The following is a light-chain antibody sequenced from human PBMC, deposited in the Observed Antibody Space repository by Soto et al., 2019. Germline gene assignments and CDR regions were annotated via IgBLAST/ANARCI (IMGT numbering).Light chain of an antibody. V-gene: IGLV4-69*01. CDR2: VNSDGSH. Sequence: QLVLTQSPSASASLGASVKLTCTLSSGHSSYAIAWHQQQPEKGPRFLMKVNSDGSHSRGDGIPDRFSGSSSGAARYLTISSLQSEDEADYYCQTWGTGIRVFGGGTNLTVL. CDR1: SGHSSYA. J-gene: IGLJ3*02. CDR3: QTWGTGIRV.